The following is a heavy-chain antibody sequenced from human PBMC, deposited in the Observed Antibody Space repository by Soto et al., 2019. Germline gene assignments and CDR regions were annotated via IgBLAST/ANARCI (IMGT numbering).Heavy chain of an antibody. CDR3: ARVVDYWYFDL. J-gene: IGHJ2*01. V-gene: IGHV1-69*12. CDR2: IIHIFGTA. Sequence: QVQLLQSGAEVKKPGSSVKVSCKASVGTFSSYAISSVRQAPGQGLECMVGIIHIFGTANYAQKFQGRVTINADESTSTAYMELRSLRSEDTAVSYCARVVDYWYFDLWGRGTLVTVSS. CDR1: VGTFSSYA.